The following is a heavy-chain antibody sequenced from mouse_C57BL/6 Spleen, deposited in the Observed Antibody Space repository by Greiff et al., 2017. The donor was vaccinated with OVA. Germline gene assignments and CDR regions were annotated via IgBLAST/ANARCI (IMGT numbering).Heavy chain of an antibody. CDR3: TRHYGSIYWYFDV. V-gene: IGHV5-9-1*02. CDR2: LSSGGDYI. J-gene: IGHJ1*03. CDR1: GFTFSSYA. D-gene: IGHD1-1*01. Sequence: EVQVVESGEGLVKPGGSLKLSCAASGFTFSSYAMSWVRQTPEKRLEWVAYLSSGGDYIYYADTVKGRFTISRDNARNTLYLQMSSLKSEDTAMYYCTRHYGSIYWYFDVWGTGTTVTVSS.